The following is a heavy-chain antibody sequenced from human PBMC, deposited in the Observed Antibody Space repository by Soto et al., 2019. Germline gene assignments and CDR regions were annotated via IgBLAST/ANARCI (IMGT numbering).Heavy chain of an antibody. CDR3: ARERPDIVVVVAAEHYFDY. V-gene: IGHV3-33*01. CDR2: IWYDGSNK. D-gene: IGHD2-15*01. J-gene: IGHJ4*02. Sequence: QVQLVESGGGVVQPGRSLRLSCAASGFTFSSYGMHWVRQAPGKGLEWVAVIWYDGSNKYYADSVKGRFTISRDNSKNTLYLQMNSLRAEDTAVYYCARERPDIVVVVAAEHYFDYWGQGTLVTVSS. CDR1: GFTFSSYG.